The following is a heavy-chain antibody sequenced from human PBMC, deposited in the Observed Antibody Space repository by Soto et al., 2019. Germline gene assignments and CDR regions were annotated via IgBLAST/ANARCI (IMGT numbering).Heavy chain of an antibody. Sequence: SETLSLTCAVSGYSISSGYYCGWIRQPPGKGLEWIGSIYHSGNTYYNPSLKSRVTISVDTSKNHFSLKLSSVTAADTAVYYCARDRIAVAGTIVDYWGQGTLVTVSS. CDR3: ARDRIAVAGTIVDY. D-gene: IGHD6-19*01. CDR1: GYSISSGYY. V-gene: IGHV4-38-2*02. J-gene: IGHJ4*02. CDR2: IYHSGNT.